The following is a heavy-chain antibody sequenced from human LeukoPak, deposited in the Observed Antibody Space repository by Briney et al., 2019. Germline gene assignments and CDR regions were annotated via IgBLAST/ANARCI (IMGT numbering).Heavy chain of an antibody. CDR3: ARLGSSDI. CDR2: IYPNTGAT. D-gene: IGHD3-16*01. Sequence: ASVKVSCKASAQAFTCYYMHWVRQAPGQGLEWMGWIYPNTGATNYAQKFQGRVTMTRDTSLSTAYMKLSSLRSDDTAVYYCARLGSSDIWGQGTMVTVSS. CDR1: AQAFTCYY. V-gene: IGHV1-2*02. J-gene: IGHJ3*02.